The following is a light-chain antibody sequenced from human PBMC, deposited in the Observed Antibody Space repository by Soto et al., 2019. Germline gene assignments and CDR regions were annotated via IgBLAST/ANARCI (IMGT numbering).Light chain of an antibody. CDR2: KVS. V-gene: IGKV2-30*01. CDR1: QSLGYSDGNTY. J-gene: IGKJ3*01. Sequence: DVVMTQSPLSLPVTLGQSASISCRSSQSLGYSDGNTYVNWFQQRPGQPPRRLIYKVSERDSGVPDRFRGSGPGTEFTLTISRVEAEDVGVYFCMQGTYWPFTFGPGTKVDFK. CDR3: MQGTYWPFT.